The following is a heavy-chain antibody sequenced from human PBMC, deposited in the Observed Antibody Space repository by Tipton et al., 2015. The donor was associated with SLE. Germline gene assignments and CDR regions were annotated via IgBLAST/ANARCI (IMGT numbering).Heavy chain of an antibody. CDR2: ISYSGST. J-gene: IGHJ3*02. Sequence: TLSLTCAVYGGSFSGYYWSWIRQPPGKGLEWIGTISYSGSTYYNPSLKTRVTISVDTSKNQFSLKVHSVTAADTAVYYCARDRGFCSGGSCYLDGFDIWGQGTMVTVSS. CDR1: GGSFSGYY. CDR3: ARDRGFCSGGSCYLDGFDI. V-gene: IGHV4-34*01. D-gene: IGHD2-15*01.